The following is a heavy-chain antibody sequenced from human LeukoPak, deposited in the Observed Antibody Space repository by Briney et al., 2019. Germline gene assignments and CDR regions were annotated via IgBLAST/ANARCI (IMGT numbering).Heavy chain of an antibody. J-gene: IGHJ6*02. CDR1: GGSISSYY. Sequence: SETLSLTCTVSGGSISSYYWSWIRQPPGKGLEWIGFIYYSGSTNYNPSLKSRVTISVDTSKNQFSLKLSSVTAADTAVYYCARAVVVTAPGYYYYGMDVWGQGTTVTVSS. CDR2: IYYSGST. D-gene: IGHD2-21*02. V-gene: IGHV4-59*01. CDR3: ARAVVVTAPGYYYYGMDV.